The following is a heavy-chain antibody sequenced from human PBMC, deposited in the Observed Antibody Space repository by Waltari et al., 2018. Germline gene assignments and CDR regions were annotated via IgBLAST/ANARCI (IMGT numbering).Heavy chain of an antibody. D-gene: IGHD3-3*01. V-gene: IGHV3-23*01. Sequence: LESGGGLVQPGGSLRLSCTASGFPFSAYAMSWVRPAPGKGLEWVSAISGGSGGSTFYADSVKGRFTISRDNSAKTVYVQMNSLRVEDTAIYFCARGGVDPSENNSRSAYLKRTSLDYWGLGTLVTVSS. CDR3: ARGGVDPSENNSRSAYLKRTSLDY. CDR2: ISGGSGGST. CDR1: GFPFSAYA. J-gene: IGHJ4*02.